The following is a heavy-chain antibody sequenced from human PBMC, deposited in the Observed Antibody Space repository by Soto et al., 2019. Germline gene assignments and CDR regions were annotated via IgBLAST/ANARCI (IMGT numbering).Heavy chain of an antibody. CDR3: ARRGRVRESIDY. J-gene: IGHJ4*02. CDR1: GGSISSYY. Sequence: SETLSLTCTVSGGSISSYYWSWIRQPPGKGLEWIGYIYYSGSTNYNPSLKSRVTISVDTSKNQFSLKLSSVTAADTAVYYCARRGRVRESIDYWGQGTLVTVSS. D-gene: IGHD3-10*01. CDR2: IYYSGST. V-gene: IGHV4-59*08.